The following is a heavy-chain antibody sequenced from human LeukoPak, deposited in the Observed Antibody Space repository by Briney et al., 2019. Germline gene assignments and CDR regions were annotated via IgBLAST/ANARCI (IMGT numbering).Heavy chain of an antibody. Sequence: GGSLRLSCAASGFTFSSYAMHWVRQAPGKGLEWVAVISYDGSNKYYADSVKGRFTISRDNSKNTMYLQMNSLRAEDTAVYYCARDFGDSSGPDYWGQGTLVTVSS. CDR3: ARDFGDSSGPDY. D-gene: IGHD3-22*01. J-gene: IGHJ4*02. CDR2: ISYDGSNK. CDR1: GFTFSSYA. V-gene: IGHV3-30-3*01.